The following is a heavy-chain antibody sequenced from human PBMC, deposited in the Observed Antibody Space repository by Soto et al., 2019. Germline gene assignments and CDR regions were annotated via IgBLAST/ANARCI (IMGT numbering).Heavy chain of an antibody. V-gene: IGHV4-30-4*01. CDR3: TRGRYYDSSVPWFDP. Sequence: SETLSLTCTVSGGSISSGDYYWSWIRQPPGKGLEWIGYIYYSGSTYYNPSLKSRVTISVDTSKNQFSLKLSSVTAADTAVYYCTRGRYYDSSVPWFDPWGQGTLVTVS. CDR1: GGSISSGDYY. D-gene: IGHD3-22*01. J-gene: IGHJ5*02. CDR2: IYYSGST.